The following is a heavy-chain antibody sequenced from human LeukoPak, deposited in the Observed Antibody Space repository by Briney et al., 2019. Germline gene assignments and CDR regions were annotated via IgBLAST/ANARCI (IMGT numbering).Heavy chain of an antibody. J-gene: IGHJ3*02. CDR1: GFIFSSHI. CDR2: ISHDRGYI. D-gene: IGHD2-15*01. CDR3: VKGSDGFDI. Sequence: PGGSLRLSCEASGFIFSSHIMNWVRQAPGKGLEWVAVISHDRGYIHYAESVKGRFTISRDNSKNRLYLEMSSLRVEDTAVYFCVKGSDGFDIWGQGTTATVSS. V-gene: IGHV3-30*15.